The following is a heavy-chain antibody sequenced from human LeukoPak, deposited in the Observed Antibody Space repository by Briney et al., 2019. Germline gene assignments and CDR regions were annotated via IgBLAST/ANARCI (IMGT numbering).Heavy chain of an antibody. V-gene: IGHV4-59*08. CDR2: IYYSGST. Sequence: SETLSLTCTVSDDSISDYYWSWIRQPPGKGLEWIGHIYYSGSTNYNPSLKSRVTISVDTSKNQFSLKLSSVTAADTAVYYCARLLSGYYRYYFDYWGQGTLVTVSS. D-gene: IGHD3-22*01. CDR1: DDSISDYY. CDR3: ARLLSGYYRYYFDY. J-gene: IGHJ4*02.